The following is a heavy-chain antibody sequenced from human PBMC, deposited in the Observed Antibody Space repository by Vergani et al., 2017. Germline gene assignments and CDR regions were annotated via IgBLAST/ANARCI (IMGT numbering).Heavy chain of an antibody. CDR1: GFTFSSYS. Sequence: EVQLVESGGGLVQPGGSLRLSCAASGFTFSSYSMNWVRQAPGKGLEWVSYISSSSSTIYYADSVKGRFTISRDNAKNSLYLQMNSLRAEDTAVYYCAKSGMEREYYDFWSGIAYFDYWGQGTLVTVSS. D-gene: IGHD3-3*01. CDR2: ISSSSSTI. J-gene: IGHJ4*02. CDR3: AKSGMEREYYDFWSGIAYFDY. V-gene: IGHV3-48*01.